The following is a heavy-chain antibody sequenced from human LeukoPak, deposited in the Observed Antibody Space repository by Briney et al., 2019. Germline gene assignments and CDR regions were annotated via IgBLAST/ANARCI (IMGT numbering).Heavy chain of an antibody. CDR3: ASAFTRGGLNWFDP. CDR1: GYTFTGYY. D-gene: IGHD3-16*01. J-gene: IGHJ5*02. Sequence: ASVKVSCKASGYTFTGYYMHWVRQAPGQGLEWMGWINPSSGGTNYAQKFQGRVTMTRDTSISTAYMELSRLRSDDTAVYYCASAFTRGGLNWFDPWGQGTLVTVSS. CDR2: INPSSGGT. V-gene: IGHV1-2*02.